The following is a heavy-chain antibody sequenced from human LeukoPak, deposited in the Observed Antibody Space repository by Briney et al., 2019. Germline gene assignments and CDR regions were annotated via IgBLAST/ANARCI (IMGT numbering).Heavy chain of an antibody. D-gene: IGHD3-10*01. CDR2: IICSSSST. J-gene: IGHJ6*03. CDR1: GFPFSSYA. V-gene: IGHV3-23*01. Sequence: GGSLLLSFAASGFPFSSYAMSWVRQAPGKGLEWVSAIICSSSSTYYADSVKGRFTISRDNSKNTLYLQMNSLRAEDTAVYYCAKTVRGVDNYYYYYMDVWGKGTTVTVSS. CDR3: AKTVRGVDNYYYYYMDV.